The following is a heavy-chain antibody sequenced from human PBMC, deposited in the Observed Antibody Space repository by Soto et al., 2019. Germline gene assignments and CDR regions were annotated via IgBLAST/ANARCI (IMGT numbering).Heavy chain of an antibody. J-gene: IGHJ6*03. CDR1: GYSFTSYW. V-gene: IGHV5-51*01. D-gene: IGHD3-3*01. CDR2: IYPGDSDT. CDR3: ARHTIRNYYYMDV. Sequence: GESLKISCKGSGYSFTSYWIGWVRQMPGKGLEWMGIIYPGDSDTRYSPSFQGQVTISADKSISTAYLQWSSLKASDTAMYYCARHTIRNYYYMDVWGKGTTVTVSS.